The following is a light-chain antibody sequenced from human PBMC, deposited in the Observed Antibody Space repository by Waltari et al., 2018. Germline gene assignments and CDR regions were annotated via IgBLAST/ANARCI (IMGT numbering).Light chain of an antibody. Sequence: QSAPTPPASVSGFPGPSITISCTGPLRDVGGYIFVPWYQQYPGKAPQLIIYDVTFRPSGVSNRFSGSKSANTASLTISGLQAEDEAEYYCSSNTDNNTLVFGGGTKVTVL. J-gene: IGLJ2*01. CDR2: DVT. CDR1: LRDVGGYIF. CDR3: SSNTDNNTLV. V-gene: IGLV2-14*03.